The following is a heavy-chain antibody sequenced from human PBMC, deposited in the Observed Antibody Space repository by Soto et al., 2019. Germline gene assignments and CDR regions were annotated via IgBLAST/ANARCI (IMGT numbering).Heavy chain of an antibody. V-gene: IGHV3-74*01. D-gene: IGHD5-12*01. CDR1: GFTFSNYW. Sequence: EVQLVESGGGLVQPGGSLRLSCAASGFTFSNYWMHWVRQCPGKGLVWVSRINRDGSSTDYADSVKGRFTISRDNAKNTLYLQMNNLRAEDTAVYYCAKDLRGREDYWGQGPLVTVSS. J-gene: IGHJ4*02. CDR2: INRDGSST. CDR3: AKDLRGREDY.